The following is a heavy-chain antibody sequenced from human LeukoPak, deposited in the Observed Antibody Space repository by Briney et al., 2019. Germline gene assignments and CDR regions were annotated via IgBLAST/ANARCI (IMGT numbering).Heavy chain of an antibody. CDR1: GYTFTGYY. Sequence: ASVKVSCKASGYTFTGYYMHWVRQAPGQGLEWMGWINPNSGGTNYAQKFQGRVTMTRDTSISTAYMELSRLRSDDTAVYYCAREMNCSSTSCYGYYYMDVWGKGTTVTISS. D-gene: IGHD2-2*01. CDR3: AREMNCSSTSCYGYYYMDV. CDR2: INPNSGGT. V-gene: IGHV1-2*02. J-gene: IGHJ6*03.